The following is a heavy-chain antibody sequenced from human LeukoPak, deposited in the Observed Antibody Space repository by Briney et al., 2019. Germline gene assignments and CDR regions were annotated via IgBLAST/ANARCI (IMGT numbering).Heavy chain of an antibody. D-gene: IGHD5-24*01. CDR1: GFTFSSYE. CDR2: ISSSGSTI. V-gene: IGHV3-48*03. CDR3: ARVEMATIDYFDY. Sequence: GGSLRLSCAAPGFTFSSYEMNWVRQAPGEGLGWVSYISSSGSTIYYADSVKGRFTISRDKAKNSLYLQMNSLRAEDTAVYYSARVEMATIDYFDYWGQGTLVTVSS. J-gene: IGHJ4*02.